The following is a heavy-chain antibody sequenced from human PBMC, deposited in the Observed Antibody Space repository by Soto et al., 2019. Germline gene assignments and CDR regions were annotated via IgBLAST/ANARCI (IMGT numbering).Heavy chain of an antibody. CDR2: VYYSGSV. CDR3: ARRLNLGSLDH. CDR1: GVSLTGYH. D-gene: IGHD3-10*01. J-gene: IGHJ1*01. Sequence: QVHLQESGPGLVKPSETLSLTCNVSGVSLTGYHWNWIRQPPGKTLEWMGFVYYSGSVSYNPSLKGRASISVDRSKNQFSLRLTSVTAADTAVYYCARRLNLGSLDHWGQGTLVTVSS. V-gene: IGHV4-59*01.